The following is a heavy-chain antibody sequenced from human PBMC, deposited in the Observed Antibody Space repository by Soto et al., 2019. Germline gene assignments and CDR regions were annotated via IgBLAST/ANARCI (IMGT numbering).Heavy chain of an antibody. V-gene: IGHV2-70*11. CDR2: IDWDDDK. CDR3: PWVGFDY. J-gene: IGHJ4*02. Sequence: GSGPTLVNPTQTLTLTCTFSGFSLSTSGMCVSWIRQPPGKALEWLARIDWDDDKYYITSLKTRLTISKDTSKNQVALTMTNMDPVYICVSGYPWVGFDYRGQGTLVTVSS. CDR1: GFSLSTSGMC. D-gene: IGHD3-3*01.